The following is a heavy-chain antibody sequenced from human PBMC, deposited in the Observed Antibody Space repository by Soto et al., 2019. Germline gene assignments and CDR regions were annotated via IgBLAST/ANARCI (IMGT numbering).Heavy chain of an antibody. CDR1: GYIFANYG. V-gene: IGHV1-18*01. J-gene: IGHJ5*02. CDR3: SRDEVPAANWLDR. D-gene: IGHD2-2*01. CDR2: ISGYNGNT. Sequence: QVQLVQSGAEVKKPGASVKVSCKASGYIFANYGITWVRQAPGQGREWMGWISGYNGNTKYAQNLQGRVIMTSDTSTTTAYMELRNLRSDDTAGYYCSRDEVPAANWLDRWGQGTLVTVSS.